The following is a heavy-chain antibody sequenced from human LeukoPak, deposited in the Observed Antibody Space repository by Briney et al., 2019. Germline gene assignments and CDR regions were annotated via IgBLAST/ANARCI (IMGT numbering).Heavy chain of an antibody. V-gene: IGHV4-38-2*02. Sequence: PSETLSLTCTVSGYSISSGYHYGWIRQPPGKGLEWIGSVHQSGSTYYNPSLKSRVTISIDNSKNQFSLKLTSVTAADTAVYYCGSQREWSLTEYHFDYWGQGTLVTASS. CDR2: VHQSGST. D-gene: IGHD3-3*01. J-gene: IGHJ4*02. CDR1: GYSISSGYH. CDR3: GSQREWSLTEYHFDY.